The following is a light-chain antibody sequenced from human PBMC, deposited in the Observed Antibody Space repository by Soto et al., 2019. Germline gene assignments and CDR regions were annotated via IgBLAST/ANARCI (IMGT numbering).Light chain of an antibody. CDR3: QTWGTGFLV. Sequence: QAVVTQSPSASASLGASVKLTCTLSSGHSSYVIAWHQQQPEKGPRYLMKLNNDGSHNKGDGIPDRFSGSSSGAERYLTISSLQSEDEADYYCQTWGTGFLVFGGGTKVTVL. CDR1: SGHSSYV. J-gene: IGLJ3*02. CDR2: LNNDGSH. V-gene: IGLV4-69*01.